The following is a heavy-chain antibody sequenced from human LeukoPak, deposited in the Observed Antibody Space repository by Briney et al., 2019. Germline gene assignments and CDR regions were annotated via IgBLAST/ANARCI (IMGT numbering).Heavy chain of an antibody. J-gene: IGHJ4*02. CDR3: AKDFWSGYYPNY. Sequence: GGSLRLSCAASGFSFSTYWMTWVRQAPGKGLEWVAHIKEDGDDRYYVDSVTGRFTISRDNAKNSLFLQMSSLRAEDTAVYYCAKDFWSGYYPNYWGQGTLVTVSS. D-gene: IGHD3-3*01. CDR1: GFSFSTYW. CDR2: IKEDGDDR. V-gene: IGHV3-7*05.